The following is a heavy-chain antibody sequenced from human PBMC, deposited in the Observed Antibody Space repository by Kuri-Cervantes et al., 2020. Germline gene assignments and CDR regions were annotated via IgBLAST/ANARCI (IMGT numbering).Heavy chain of an antibody. V-gene: IGHV4-30-4*02. CDR1: GDSISSGDYY. Sequence: SETLSLTCTVSGDSISSGDYYWSWIRQPPGKGLEWIGYIFYTGNTYYSPPLKSRVTISVDTSKNQFSLNLTSVTAADTAVYYCARSQDYDRSGYYEQKYFDYWGQGTLVTVSS. CDR3: ARSQDYDRSGYYEQKYFDY. J-gene: IGHJ4*02. CDR2: IFYTGNT. D-gene: IGHD3-22*01.